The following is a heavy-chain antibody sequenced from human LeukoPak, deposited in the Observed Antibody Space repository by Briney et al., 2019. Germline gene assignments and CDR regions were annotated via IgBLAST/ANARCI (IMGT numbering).Heavy chain of an antibody. J-gene: IGHJ5*02. CDR1: GGSISSTSYY. CDR3: AETNTQDWFDP. CDR2: IYHSRET. Sequence: PSETLSLTCRVSGGSISSTSYYWGWIRQPPGKGLEWIASIYHSRETFYNPSLESRVAISVDTSNNEVFLDLYSVTAADTAMYYCAETNTQDWFDPWGRGTLVTVSS. V-gene: IGHV4-39*07. D-gene: IGHD2-8*01.